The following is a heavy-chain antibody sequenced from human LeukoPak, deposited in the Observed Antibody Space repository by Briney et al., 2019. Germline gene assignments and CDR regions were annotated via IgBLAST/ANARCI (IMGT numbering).Heavy chain of an antibody. CDR1: GFXFSSYS. D-gene: IGHD6-19*01. J-gene: IGHJ4*02. CDR3: ARDGKQQWLVHLTFDY. Sequence: GGSLRLSCAASGFXFSSYSMNWVRQAPGKGLEWVSSISSSSYIYYADSVKGRFTISRDNAKNSLYLQMNSLRAEDTAVYYCARDGKQQWLVHLTFDYWGQGTLVTVSS. CDR2: ISSSSYI. V-gene: IGHV3-21*01.